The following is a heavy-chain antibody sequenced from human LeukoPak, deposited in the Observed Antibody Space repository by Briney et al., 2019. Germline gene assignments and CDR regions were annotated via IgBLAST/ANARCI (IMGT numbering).Heavy chain of an antibody. CDR3: ARGPGVTGTIGFDY. J-gene: IGHJ4*02. CDR1: GGSFSGYY. V-gene: IGHV4-34*01. CDR2: INHSGST. D-gene: IGHD1-7*01. Sequence: NPSETLSLTCAVYGGSFSGYYWSWIRQPPGKGLEWIGEINHSGSTNYNPSLKSRVTISVDTSKNQFSLKLSSVTAADTAAYYCARGPGVTGTIGFDYWGQGTLVTVSS.